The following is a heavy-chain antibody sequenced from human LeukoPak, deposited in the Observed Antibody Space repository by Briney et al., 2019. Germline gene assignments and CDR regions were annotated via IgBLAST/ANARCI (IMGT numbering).Heavy chain of an antibody. D-gene: IGHD4-17*01. V-gene: IGHV1-24*01. J-gene: IGHJ4*02. CDR2: FDPEDGET. CDR3: ARGPHGDYTFDY. CDR1: GYTLTELS. Sequence: GASVKVSCKVSGYTLTELSMHWVRQAPGKGLEWMGGFDPEDGETIYAQKFQGRVTMTEDTSTDAAYMELSSLRSEDTAVYYCARGPHGDYTFDYWGQGTLVTVSS.